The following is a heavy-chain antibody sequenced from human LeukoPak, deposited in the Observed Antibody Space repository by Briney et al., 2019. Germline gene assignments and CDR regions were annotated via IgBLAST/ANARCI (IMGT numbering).Heavy chain of an antibody. J-gene: IGHJ4*02. CDR3: ATTVGATIVVYFDY. CDR2: INPNSGGT. CDR1: GYTFTGYY. Sequence: ASVKVSCKASGYTFTGYYMNWVRQAPGQGLEWMGWINPNSGGTNYAQKFQGRATMTRDTSISTAYMELSRLRSDDTAVYYCATTVGATIVVYFDYWGQGTLVTVSS. D-gene: IGHD1-26*01. V-gene: IGHV1-2*02.